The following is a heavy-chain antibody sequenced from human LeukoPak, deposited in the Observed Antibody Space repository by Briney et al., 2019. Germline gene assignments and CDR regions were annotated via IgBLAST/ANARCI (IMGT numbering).Heavy chain of an antibody. CDR2: IYTSGST. J-gene: IGHJ6*03. CDR1: GGSISSYY. D-gene: IGHD1-1*01. V-gene: IGHV4-4*09. Sequence: SETLSLTCTVSGGSISSYYWSWIRQPPGKGLEWIGYIYTSGSTNYNPSLKRRVTISVDTPKHQSSLKLSSVTAADTPVYYCARLENYYYYMDVWGKGTTVTVSS. CDR3: ARLENYYYYMDV.